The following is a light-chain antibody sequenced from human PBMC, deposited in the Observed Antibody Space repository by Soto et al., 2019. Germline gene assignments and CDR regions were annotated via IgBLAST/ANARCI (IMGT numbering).Light chain of an antibody. CDR3: QVWDSSSDLVV. CDR2: DDS. CDR1: NIGSKS. Sequence: SCELTQPPSVSVAPGQTARITCGGNNIGSKSVHWYQQKPGQAPVLVVYDDSDRPSGIPERFSGSNSGNTATLTISRVEAGDEADYYCQVWDSSSDLVVFGGGTKLTVL. V-gene: IGLV3-21*02. J-gene: IGLJ2*01.